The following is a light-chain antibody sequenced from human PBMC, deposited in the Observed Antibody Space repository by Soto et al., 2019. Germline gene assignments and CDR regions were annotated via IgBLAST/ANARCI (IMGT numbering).Light chain of an antibody. V-gene: IGLV2-14*01. Sequence: QSVLAQPASVSGSPGQSITISCTGTSTDVGAYNYVAWYQQHPGKAPKLIIYEVTNRPSGVSYRFSASKSGNTASLTISGLHAEDESDYYCGSYSSTDTPFVFGTGTKVTVL. CDR3: GSYSSTDTPFV. CDR2: EVT. CDR1: STDVGAYNY. J-gene: IGLJ1*01.